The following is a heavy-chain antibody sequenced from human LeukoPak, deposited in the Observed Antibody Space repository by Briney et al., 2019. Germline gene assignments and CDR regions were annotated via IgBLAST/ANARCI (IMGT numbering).Heavy chain of an antibody. D-gene: IGHD3-9*01. Sequence: GGSLRLSCAASGFTFSSYWMHWVRQAPGKGLVWVSRINSDGSNTIYADSVKGRFTFSRDNAKNSLDLQMNSLRAEDTAVYYCARAPTKFRRDWFDPWGQGTLVTVSS. J-gene: IGHJ5*02. V-gene: IGHV3-74*01. CDR1: GFTFSSYW. CDR3: ARAPTKFRRDWFDP. CDR2: INSDGSNT.